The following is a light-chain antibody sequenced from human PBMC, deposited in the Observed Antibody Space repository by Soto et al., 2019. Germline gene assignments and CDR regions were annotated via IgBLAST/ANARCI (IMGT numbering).Light chain of an antibody. J-gene: IGKJ4*01. V-gene: IGKV3-20*01. CDR2: TAS. CDR3: QQYASSPLT. CDR1: QSVGRNY. Sequence: EIVLTQSPGTLSVSPGEKATLSCRASQSVGRNYLAWYQQKPGQAPRLLIYTASSRATGIPDRFSGSGSGTDFTLTISTLEPEDFAVYYCQQYASSPLTFGGGTKVQT.